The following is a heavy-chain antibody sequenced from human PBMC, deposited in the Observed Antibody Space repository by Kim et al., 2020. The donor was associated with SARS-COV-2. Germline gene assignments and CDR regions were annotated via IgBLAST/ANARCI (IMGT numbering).Heavy chain of an antibody. CDR1: GGSISSYY. V-gene: IGHV4-59*13. Sequence: SETLSLTCTVSGGSISSYYWSWIRQPPGKGLEWIGYIYYSGSTNYNPSLKSRVTISVDTSKNQFSLKLSSVTAADTAVYYCARGSGYSGYDSLYHYYGMDVWGQGTTVTVSS. J-gene: IGHJ6*02. D-gene: IGHD5-12*01. CDR3: ARGSGYSGYDSLYHYYGMDV. CDR2: IYYSGST.